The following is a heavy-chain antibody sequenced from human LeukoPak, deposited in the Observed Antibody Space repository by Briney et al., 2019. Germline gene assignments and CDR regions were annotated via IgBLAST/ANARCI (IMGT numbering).Heavy chain of an antibody. J-gene: IGHJ4*02. D-gene: IGHD6-13*01. Sequence: QPGGSLRLSCAASGFTFSSYAMSWVRQAPGKGLEWVSAISGSGGSTYYADSVKGRFTISRDNSKNTLYLQMNSLRAEDTAVYYCARDGGSSWYFDYWGQGTLATVSS. CDR1: GFTFSSYA. CDR3: ARDGGSSWYFDY. V-gene: IGHV3-23*01. CDR2: ISGSGGST.